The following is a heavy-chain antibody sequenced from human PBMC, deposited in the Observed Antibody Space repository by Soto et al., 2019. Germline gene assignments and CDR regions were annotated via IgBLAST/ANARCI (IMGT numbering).Heavy chain of an antibody. CDR1: GYTFTSYA. Sequence: ASVQVSCKASGYTFTSYAMHWVRQAPGQRLEWMGWINAGNGNTKYSQKFQGRVTFTRYTSASTAYMELSSLRSEDTAVYYCARCSTYDFWSGYYPFDYWGQGTLVTVSS. D-gene: IGHD3-3*01. CDR3: ARCSTYDFWSGYYPFDY. CDR2: INAGNGNT. V-gene: IGHV1-3*01. J-gene: IGHJ4*02.